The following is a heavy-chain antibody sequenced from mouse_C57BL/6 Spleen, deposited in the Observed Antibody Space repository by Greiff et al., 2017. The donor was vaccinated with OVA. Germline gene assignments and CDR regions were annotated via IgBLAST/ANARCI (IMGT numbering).Heavy chain of an antibody. Sequence: VHLVASGPELVKPGASVKISCKASGYAFSSSWMNWVKQRPGKGLEWIGRIYPGDGDTNYKGKIKGKATLTADKSYSTAYMQHSSLTSEDSAVYFCAKYYGSEDYALDYKGQGTSVTVSS. D-gene: IGHD1-1*01. V-gene: IGHV1-82*01. CDR1: GYAFSSSW. CDR3: AKYYGSEDYALDY. CDR2: IYPGDGDT. J-gene: IGHJ4*01.